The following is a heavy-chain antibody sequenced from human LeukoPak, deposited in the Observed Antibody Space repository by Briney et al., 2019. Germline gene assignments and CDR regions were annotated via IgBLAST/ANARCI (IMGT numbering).Heavy chain of an antibody. CDR1: GYTLTELS. CDR3: ATGNMVRGVIIGAVFDY. CDR2: FDPEDGET. D-gene: IGHD3-10*01. J-gene: IGHJ4*02. V-gene: IGHV1-24*01. Sequence: ASVEVSCKVSGYTLTELSMHWVRQAPGKGLEWMGGFDPEDGETIYAQKFQGRVTMTEDTSTDTAYMELSSLRSEDTAVYYCATGNMVRGVIIGAVFDYWGQGTLVTVSS.